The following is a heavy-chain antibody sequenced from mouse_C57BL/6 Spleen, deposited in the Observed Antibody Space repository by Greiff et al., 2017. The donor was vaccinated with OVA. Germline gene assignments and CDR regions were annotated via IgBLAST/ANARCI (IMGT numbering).Heavy chain of an antibody. D-gene: IGHD2-5*01. CDR2: FYPGSGSI. Sequence: VQLQESGAELVQPGASVKLSCKASGYTFTEYTIHWVKQRSGQGLEWLGWFYPGSGSIKYNETFKDKATLTADKSSSTVYMELSRLTSEDSAVYFCARHEEASYYSKGGFAYWGQGTLVTVSA. CDR3: ARHEEASYYSKGGFAY. CDR1: GYTFTEYT. J-gene: IGHJ3*01. V-gene: IGHV1-62-2*01.